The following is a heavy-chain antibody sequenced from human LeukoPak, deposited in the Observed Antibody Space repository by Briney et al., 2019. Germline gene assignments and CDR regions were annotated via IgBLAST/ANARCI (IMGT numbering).Heavy chain of an antibody. CDR1: GGSFSGYY. Sequence: SETLFLTCAVYGGSFSGYYWSWIRQPPGKGLEWIGEINHSGSTNYNPSLKSRVTISVDTSKNQFSLKLSSVTAADTAVYYCARVVKPTLWFGEPDWYFDLWGRGTLVTVSS. CDR2: INHSGST. D-gene: IGHD3-10*01. V-gene: IGHV4-34*01. J-gene: IGHJ2*01. CDR3: ARVVKPTLWFGEPDWYFDL.